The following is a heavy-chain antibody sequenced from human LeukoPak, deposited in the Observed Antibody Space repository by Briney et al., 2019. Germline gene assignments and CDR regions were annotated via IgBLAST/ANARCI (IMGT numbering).Heavy chain of an antibody. D-gene: IGHD2-15*01. CDR3: ARVGGGYSIDY. CDR2: INTDGSGT. J-gene: IGHJ4*02. Sequence: GGSLRLSCAASGFTFSTYWMQWVRQAPGKGLVWVSRINTDGSGTTYADSVKGRFTISRDNDKNTLSLQMNSLRADDTAVFYCARVGGGYSIDYWGQETLVTVSS. V-gene: IGHV3-74*01. CDR1: GFTFSTYW.